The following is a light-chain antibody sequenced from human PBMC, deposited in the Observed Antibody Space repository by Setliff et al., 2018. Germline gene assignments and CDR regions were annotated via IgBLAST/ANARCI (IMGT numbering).Light chain of an antibody. Sequence: QSALTQPPSASGSPGQSVTISCTGTSSDVGGYNYVSWYQQHPGKAPKLMIYEVSXXXSGVPDXXXXXXXXXXXSLTVSGLQAEDEADYYCSSYAGSNNYVVFGGGTKVTVL. CDR2: EVS. J-gene: IGLJ2*01. CDR3: SSYAGSNNYVV. CDR1: SSDVGGYNY. V-gene: IGLV2-8*01.